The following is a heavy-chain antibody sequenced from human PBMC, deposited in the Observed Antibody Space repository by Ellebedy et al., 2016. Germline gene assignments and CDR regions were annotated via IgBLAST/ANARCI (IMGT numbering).Heavy chain of an antibody. CDR2: IIRDGSNT. J-gene: IGHJ6*02. CDR3: ARDAIVPSYYYYGMDV. V-gene: IGHV3-74*01. Sequence: GESLKISCAASGFTFRNYWMHWVRQAPGKGLVWVSRIIRDGSNTYYADSVKGRFTISRDNAKNTLYLQMDSLRAEDTAVYYCARDAIVPSYYYYGMDVWGQGTTVTVSS. D-gene: IGHD6-6*01. CDR1: GFTFRNYW.